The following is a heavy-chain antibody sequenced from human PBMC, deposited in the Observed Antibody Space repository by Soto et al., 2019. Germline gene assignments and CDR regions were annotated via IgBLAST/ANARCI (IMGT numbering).Heavy chain of an antibody. CDR3: ARDGAARPGDWFDP. D-gene: IGHD6-6*01. CDR2: MNPNSGNT. Sequence: QVQLVQSGAEVKKPGASVKVSCKASGYTFTSYDINWVRQATGQGLEWMGWMNPNSGNTGYAQKFQGRVTMTRNTSISTAYMELRSLRSEDTAVYYCARDGAARPGDWFDPWGQGTLVTVSS. V-gene: IGHV1-8*01. J-gene: IGHJ5*02. CDR1: GYTFTSYD.